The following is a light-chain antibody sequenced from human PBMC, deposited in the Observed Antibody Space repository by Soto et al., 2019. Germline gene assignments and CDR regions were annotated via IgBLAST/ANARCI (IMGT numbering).Light chain of an antibody. CDR3: QKYNGAPWT. V-gene: IGKV1-27*01. Sequence: DIQMTQSPSSLSASVGDRVTITCRASQGISNNLAWYQQKPGKVPKLLIYAASTLRSGVPSRFSGSGSGTDFTLTISSLQPEDVATYYCQKYNGAPWTFGQGTKVEIK. CDR1: QGISNN. CDR2: AAS. J-gene: IGKJ1*01.